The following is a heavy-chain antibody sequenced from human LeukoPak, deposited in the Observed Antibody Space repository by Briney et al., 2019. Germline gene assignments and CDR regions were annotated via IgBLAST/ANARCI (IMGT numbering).Heavy chain of an antibody. V-gene: IGHV3-33*06. CDR3: TKDRSGSGSFFED. J-gene: IGHJ4*02. CDR2: IWYDGSNK. D-gene: IGHD3-10*01. CDR1: GFTFNSYG. Sequence: GGSLRLSCAASGFTFNSYGMHWVRQAPGKGLEWLAVIWYDGSNKYYADSVKGRFVISRDNAKNMADLQMNSMRGEDTAVFYCTKDRSGSGSFFEDWGQRTLVTVS.